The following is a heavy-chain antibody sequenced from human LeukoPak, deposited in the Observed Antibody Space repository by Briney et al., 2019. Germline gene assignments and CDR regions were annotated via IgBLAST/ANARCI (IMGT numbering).Heavy chain of an antibody. J-gene: IGHJ5*02. CDR3: ARSRPGIAVAWRFDP. CDR1: VYSISSGYY. CDR2: IYHSGST. D-gene: IGHD6-13*01. V-gene: IGHV4-38-2*02. Sequence: SETLSLTCTVSVYSISSGYYWGWIPQPPGKGLEGIGSIYHSGSTYYNPSLKSRVTISVDTSKTQFSLKLSSVTAANTAVYYWARSRPGIAVAWRFDPWGQGTLVTVSA.